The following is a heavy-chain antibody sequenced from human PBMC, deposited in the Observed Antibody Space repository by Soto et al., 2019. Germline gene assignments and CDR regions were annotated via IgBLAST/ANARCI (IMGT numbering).Heavy chain of an antibody. Sequence: QFQLVQSGDEVKKPGASVRVSCKASGYTFISYALSWVRQAPGQGLEWIGRVIPYTGNTFYGQKFQGRVTITTDTATNNADMDLRSLKSDDTAVYFCVRDFLTRISGGSTTAQYSYYGMEVWGQGTMGTVSS. J-gene: IGHJ6*02. CDR1: GYTFISYA. D-gene: IGHD3-9*01. V-gene: IGHV1-18*01. CDR2: VIPYTGNT. CDR3: VRDFLTRISGGSTTAQYSYYGMEV.